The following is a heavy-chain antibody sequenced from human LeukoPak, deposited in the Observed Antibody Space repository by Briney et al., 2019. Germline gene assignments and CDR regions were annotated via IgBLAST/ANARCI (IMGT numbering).Heavy chain of an antibody. V-gene: IGHV3-7*01. J-gene: IGHJ4*02. CDR2: IKQDGSEK. D-gene: IGHD1-7*01. Sequence: GGSLRLSCAASGFTFSSYSMNWVRQAPGKGLEWVANIKQDGSEKYYVDSVKGRFTISRDNAKNSLYLQMNSLRAEDTAVYYCARDWNYVSPVDYWGQGTLVTVSS. CDR3: ARDWNYVSPVDY. CDR1: GFTFSSYS.